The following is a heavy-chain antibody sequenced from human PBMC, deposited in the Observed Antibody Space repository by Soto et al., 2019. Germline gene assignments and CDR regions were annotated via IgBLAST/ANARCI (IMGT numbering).Heavy chain of an antibody. Sequence: SETLSLTCAVSGGSISSGGYSWSWIRQPPGKGLEWIGYIYHSGSTYYNPSLKSRVTISVDRSKNQFSLKLSSVTAADTAVYYCASRNGVTGMDVWGQGTTVTVS. D-gene: IGHD2-8*01. CDR1: GGSISSGGYS. J-gene: IGHJ6*02. CDR2: IYHSGST. V-gene: IGHV4-30-2*01. CDR3: ASRNGVTGMDV.